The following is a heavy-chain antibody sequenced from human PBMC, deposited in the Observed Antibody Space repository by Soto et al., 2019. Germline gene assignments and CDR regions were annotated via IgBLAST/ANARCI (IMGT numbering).Heavy chain of an antibody. D-gene: IGHD1-26*01. CDR3: ARNGFSGSYWGN. CDR1: GGTFYYG. Sequence: QVQLVQSGAEVKKPGSSVKVSCKASGGTFYYGISWVRQAPGQGLEWMGGIIPMSGTTNYAQKFQDRVTITADESTATVHLELSSLRLEDTAVYYCARNGFSGSYWGNWCQGTLVTVSS. J-gene: IGHJ4*02. CDR2: IIPMSGTT. V-gene: IGHV1-69*01.